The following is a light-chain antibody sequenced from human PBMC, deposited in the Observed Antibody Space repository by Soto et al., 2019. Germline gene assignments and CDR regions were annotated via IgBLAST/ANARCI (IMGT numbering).Light chain of an antibody. CDR2: AAS. V-gene: IGKV1-39*01. J-gene: IGKJ1*01. Sequence: DIQMTQSPSSLSASVGDRFTITCRASQSISSYLNWYQQKPGKAHKLLIYAASSLQSGVRSRFSGSGSGTDFTLTISRLDPEDFAVYFCQQYGSSPRTFGKGNKGDIK. CDR1: QSISSY. CDR3: QQYGSSPRT.